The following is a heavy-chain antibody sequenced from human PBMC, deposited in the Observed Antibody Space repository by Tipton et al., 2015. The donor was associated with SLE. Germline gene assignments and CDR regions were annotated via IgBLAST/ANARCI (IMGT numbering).Heavy chain of an antibody. V-gene: IGHV4-61*09. Sequence: LRLSCTVSGGSISSGSYYWSWIRQPAGKALEWIGHIYTSGSTNYNPSLKSRGTISVDTSKNQFSLRLNSVTAADTAVYYCARRGHGSGTWGQGTLVTVSS. J-gene: IGHJ5*02. CDR1: GGSISSGSYY. CDR2: IYTSGST. D-gene: IGHD3-10*01. CDR3: ARRGHGSGT.